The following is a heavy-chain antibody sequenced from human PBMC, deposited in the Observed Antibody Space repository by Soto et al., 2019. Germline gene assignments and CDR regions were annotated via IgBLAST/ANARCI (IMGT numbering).Heavy chain of an antibody. V-gene: IGHV1-3*01. CDR2: INAGNGNT. CDR1: GYTFTSYA. CDR3: AGEMNSSSSELGFDY. J-gene: IGHJ4*02. D-gene: IGHD6-6*01. Sequence: QVQLVQSGAEVKKPGASVKVSCKASGYTFTSYAMHWVRQAPGQRLEWMGWINAGNGNTKYSQKFQGRVTITRDTSASTAYMELSSLRSEDTAVYYCAGEMNSSSSELGFDYWGQGTLVTVSS.